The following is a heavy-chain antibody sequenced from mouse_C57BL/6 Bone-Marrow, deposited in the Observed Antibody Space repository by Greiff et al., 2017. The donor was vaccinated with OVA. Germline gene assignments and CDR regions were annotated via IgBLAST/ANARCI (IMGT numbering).Heavy chain of an antibody. D-gene: IGHD2-1*01. CDR1: GYSFTDYN. CDR3: ARGDGNYEGGRGDY. V-gene: IGHV1-39*01. J-gene: IGHJ4*01. CDR2: INPNYGTT. Sequence: EVQLQQSGPELVKPGASVKISCKASGYSFTDYNMNWVKQSNGKSLEWIGVINPNYGTTSYNQKFKGKATLTVDQSSSTAYMQLSSLTSEDAAIYFCARGDGNYEGGRGDYWGQGTSVTVSS.